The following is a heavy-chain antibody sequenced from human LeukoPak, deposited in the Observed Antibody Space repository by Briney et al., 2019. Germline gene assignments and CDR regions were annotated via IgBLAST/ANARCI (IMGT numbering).Heavy chain of an antibody. CDR2: ISISGENT. Sequence: GGSLRLSCVVSGITLSNYGMSRVRQAPGKGLEWVSAISISGENTYYADSVKGRFTISRDTSRNTLYLQMHSLRAEDTAVYYCARLISTSSSRFSDYWGQGTLVTVSS. CDR1: GITLSNYG. J-gene: IGHJ4*02. D-gene: IGHD6-6*01. V-gene: IGHV3-23*01. CDR3: ARLISTSSSRFSDY.